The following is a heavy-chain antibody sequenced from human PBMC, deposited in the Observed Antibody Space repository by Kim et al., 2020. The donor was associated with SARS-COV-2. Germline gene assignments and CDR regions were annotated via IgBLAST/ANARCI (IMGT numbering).Heavy chain of an antibody. CDR2: ISYDGSNK. J-gene: IGHJ6*01. Sequence: GGSLRLSCAASGFTFSSYAMHWVRQAPGKGLEWVAVISYDGSNKYYADSVKGRFTISRDNSKNTLYLQMNSLRAEDTAVYYCARERWGSSSHYYYYGMDV. D-gene: IGHD6-6*01. CDR3: ARERWGSSSHYYYYGMDV. V-gene: IGHV3-30*04. CDR1: GFTFSSYA.